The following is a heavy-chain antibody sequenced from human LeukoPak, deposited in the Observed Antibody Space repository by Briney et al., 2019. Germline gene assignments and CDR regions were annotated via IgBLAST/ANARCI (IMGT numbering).Heavy chain of an antibody. V-gene: IGHV3-23*01. CDR1: GFTFSSYA. CDR3: AKDPGVVVRNRYFQH. CDR2: MSGGGGST. D-gene: IGHD3-22*01. J-gene: IGHJ1*01. Sequence: SGGSLRLSCAASGFTFSSYAMSWVRQAAGKGLEWVSAMSGGGGSTDYADSVKGRFTISRDNSKNTLYLQMNSLRAEDTAVYYCAKDPGVVVRNRYFQHWGQGTLVTVSS.